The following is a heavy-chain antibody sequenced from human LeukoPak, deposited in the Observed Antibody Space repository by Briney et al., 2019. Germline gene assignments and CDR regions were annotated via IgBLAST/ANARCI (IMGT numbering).Heavy chain of an antibody. CDR1: GYTFTSYG. Sequence: ASVKVSCKASGYTFTSYGISWVRQPPGQGLERMGWISAYNGNTNYAQKLQGRVTMTTDTSTSTAYMELRSLRSDDTAVYYCARVHYYDSGNWFDPWGQGTLVTVSS. J-gene: IGHJ5*02. V-gene: IGHV1-18*01. D-gene: IGHD3-22*01. CDR2: ISAYNGNT. CDR3: ARVHYYDSGNWFDP.